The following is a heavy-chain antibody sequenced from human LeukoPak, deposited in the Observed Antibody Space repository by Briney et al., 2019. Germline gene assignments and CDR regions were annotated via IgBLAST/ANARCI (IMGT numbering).Heavy chain of an antibody. V-gene: IGHV4-31*03. D-gene: IGHD4-4*01. Sequence: SQTPSLTCTVSGGSFSSGGFYWSWIRQHPGKGLEWIGYIHYLGSTHYNASLRSRITISTDTSKNQFSLKLRSVTAADTAVYYCARVRTTLSGFAFDYWGQGTLVTVSS. CDR2: IHYLGST. CDR1: GGSFSSGGFY. J-gene: IGHJ4*02. CDR3: ARVRTTLSGFAFDY.